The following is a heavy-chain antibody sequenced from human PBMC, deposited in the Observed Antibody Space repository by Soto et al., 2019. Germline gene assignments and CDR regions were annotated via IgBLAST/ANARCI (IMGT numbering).Heavy chain of an antibody. J-gene: IGHJ6*03. CDR1: GGSFSGYY. V-gene: IGHV4-34*01. Sequence: SETLSLTCAAYGGSFSGYYWSWIRQPPGKGLEWIGEINHSGSTNYNPSLKSRVTISVDTSKNQFSLKLSSVTAADTAVYYCARHRDYYFWSGSLYYYYMDVWGKGTTVTSP. CDR2: INHSGST. D-gene: IGHD3-3*01. CDR3: ARHRDYYFWSGSLYYYYMDV.